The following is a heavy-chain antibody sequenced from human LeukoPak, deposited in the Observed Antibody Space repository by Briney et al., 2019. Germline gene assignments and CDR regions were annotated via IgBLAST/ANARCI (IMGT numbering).Heavy chain of an antibody. V-gene: IGHV4-61*02. D-gene: IGHD2-21*02. CDR1: GGSISSGSYY. Sequence: PSETLSLTCTVSGGSISSGSYYWSWIRQPAGQGRGWVGRFHTSGSTYYNPSLRGRVTIPVDTSQNQFSLKLGSVTAADTAVYYCARDLDGDYDSYSFDYWGQGILVTVSS. CDR3: ARDLDGDYDSYSFDY. J-gene: IGHJ4*02. CDR2: FHTSGST.